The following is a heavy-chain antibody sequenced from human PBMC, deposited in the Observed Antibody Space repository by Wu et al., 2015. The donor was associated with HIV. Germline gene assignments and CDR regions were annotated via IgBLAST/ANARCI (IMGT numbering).Heavy chain of an antibody. CDR3: ARGRYDILTGWDRIYYYYGMDV. CDR2: MNPNSGNT. J-gene: IGHJ6*02. V-gene: IGHV1-8*01. D-gene: IGHD3-9*01. CDR1: GYTFTSYD. Sequence: QVQLVQSGAEVKKPGASVKVSCKASGYTFTSYDINWVRQATGQGLEWMGWMNPNSGNTGYAQKFQGRVTMTRNTSISTAYMELSSLRSEDTAVYYCARGRYDILTGWDRIYYYYGMDVWGQGTTVTVSS.